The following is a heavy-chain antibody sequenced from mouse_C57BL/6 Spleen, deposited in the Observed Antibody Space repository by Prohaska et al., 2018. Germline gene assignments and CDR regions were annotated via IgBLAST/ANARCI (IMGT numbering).Heavy chain of an antibody. CDR3: ARGGDGYFYYYAMDY. CDR1: GYTFTSSW. Sequence: QVQLQQPGTELVKPGASVKLSCKASGYTFTSSWMHWVKQRPGQGLEWIGNINPSNGGTNYNEKFKSKATLTVDKSSSTAYMQLSSLTSEDSAVYYCARGGDGYFYYYAMDYWGQGTSVTVSS. V-gene: IGHV1-53*01. D-gene: IGHD2-3*01. J-gene: IGHJ4*01. CDR2: INPSNGGT.